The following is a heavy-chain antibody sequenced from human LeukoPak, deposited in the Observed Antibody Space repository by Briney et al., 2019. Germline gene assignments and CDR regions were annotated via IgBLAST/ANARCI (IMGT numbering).Heavy chain of an antibody. CDR3: ARVLRKGPYGDGGYFYFFMDV. V-gene: IGHV4-38-2*02. J-gene: IGHJ6*03. CDR1: GYSISSGYY. CDR2: IYHSGRT. Sequence: PSETLSLTCTVSGYSISSGYYWGWIRQPPGKGLEWIGSIYHSGRTFYNPSLKGRVTISVDTSKNQFSLKLSSVTAADTAVYYCARVLRKGPYGDGGYFYFFMDVWGKGTTVTVSS. D-gene: IGHD4-17*01.